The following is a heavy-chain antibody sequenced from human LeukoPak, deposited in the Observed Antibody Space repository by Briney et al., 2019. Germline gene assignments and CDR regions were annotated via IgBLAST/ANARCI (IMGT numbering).Heavy chain of an antibody. V-gene: IGHV3-21*01. J-gene: IGHJ6*03. Sequence: GGSLRLSCVASGSTLRSYSMNWVRQAPGKGLEWVSSISSSSSYIYYADSVKGRFTISRDNAKNTLYLQMNSLRAEDTAVYYCARAQSPGIAAAGTSPYYYYYYMDVWGKGTTVTVSS. D-gene: IGHD6-13*01. CDR1: GSTLRSYS. CDR2: ISSSSSYI. CDR3: ARAQSPGIAAAGTSPYYYYYYMDV.